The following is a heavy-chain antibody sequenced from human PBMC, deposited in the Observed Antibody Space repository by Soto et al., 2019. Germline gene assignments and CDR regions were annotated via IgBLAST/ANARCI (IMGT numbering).Heavy chain of an antibody. V-gene: IGHV1-8*01. CDR3: ARGRGYDYIWGSYRYTGAFDI. CDR1: GYTFTSYD. D-gene: IGHD3-16*02. CDR2: MNPNSGNT. J-gene: IGHJ3*02. Sequence: ASVKFSCKASGYTFTSYDINWVRQATGQGLEWMGWMNPNSGNTGYAQKFQGRVTMTRNTSISTAYMELSSLRSEDTAVYYCARGRGYDYIWGSYRYTGAFDIWGQGTMVTVSS.